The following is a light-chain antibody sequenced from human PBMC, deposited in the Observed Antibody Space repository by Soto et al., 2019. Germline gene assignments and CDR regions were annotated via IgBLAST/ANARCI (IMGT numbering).Light chain of an antibody. Sequence: EIVLTQSPCTLSFSPVERSTLSFNTSQSRGSNFLAWYQHKPGQAPRLLIYASSNRATGIPDRFSGSASGTDFTLTINRLEPEDFAVYYCQLYGISPHFGQGTRLEIK. CDR3: QLYGISPH. CDR1: QSRGSNF. CDR2: ASS. J-gene: IGKJ5*01. V-gene: IGKV3-20*01.